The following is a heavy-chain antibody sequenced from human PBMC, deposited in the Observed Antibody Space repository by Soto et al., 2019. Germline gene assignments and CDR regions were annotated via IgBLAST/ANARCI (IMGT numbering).Heavy chain of an antibody. V-gene: IGHV3-7*03. J-gene: IGHJ3*02. CDR3: ARDRAHGTVDAFDI. Sequence: GGSLRLSCAASGFTFSSYWMSWVRQAPGKGLEWVANIKQDGSEKYYVDSVKGRFTISRDNAKNSLYLQMNSLRAEDTAVYYCARDRAHGTVDAFDIWGQGTMVTVSS. D-gene: IGHD2-21*02. CDR2: IKQDGSEK. CDR1: GFTFSSYW.